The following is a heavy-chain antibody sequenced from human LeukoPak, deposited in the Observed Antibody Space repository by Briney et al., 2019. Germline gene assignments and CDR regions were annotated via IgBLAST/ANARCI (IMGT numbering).Heavy chain of an antibody. Sequence: SETLSLTCAVSGGPISSGGYSWSWIRQPPGKGLEWIGYIYHSGSTYYNPSLKSRVTISVDRSKNQFSLKLSSVTAADTAVYYCARLTVTTYFDYWGQGTLVTVSS. J-gene: IGHJ4*02. V-gene: IGHV4-30-2*01. CDR3: ARLTVTTYFDY. CDR1: GGPISSGGYS. CDR2: IYHSGST. D-gene: IGHD4-17*01.